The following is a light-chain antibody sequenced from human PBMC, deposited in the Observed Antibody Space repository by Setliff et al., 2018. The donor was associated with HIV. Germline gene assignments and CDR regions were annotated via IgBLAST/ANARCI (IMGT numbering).Light chain of an antibody. CDR2: NNY. J-gene: IGLJ1*01. Sequence: QSVLSQPPSASGTPGQSVTISCSGSSSNIGVNVVNWYQHLPGTSPKLLIYNNYQRPSGVPDRFSGSKSGSSGSLAISGLQSEDEADYYCAVWDNGLKGYVFGTGTKVTV. CDR3: AVWDNGLKGYV. CDR1: SSNIGVNV. V-gene: IGLV1-44*01.